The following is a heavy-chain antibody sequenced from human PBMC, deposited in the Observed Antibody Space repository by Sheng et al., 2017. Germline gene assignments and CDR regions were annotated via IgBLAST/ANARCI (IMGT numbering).Heavy chain of an antibody. Sequence: QLVESGGGGVVQPGGSLRLSCAASGFIFSSYGMHWVRQAPGKGLEWVAIYQXDGSTIDYADSVKGRFTISRDNSKNTLYLQMNSLRPEDTGMFYCVKESPFDSWGQGTLVT. J-gene: IGHJ4*02. V-gene: IGHV3-30*02. CDR2: YQXDGSTI. CDR1: GFIFSSYG. CDR3: VKESPFDS.